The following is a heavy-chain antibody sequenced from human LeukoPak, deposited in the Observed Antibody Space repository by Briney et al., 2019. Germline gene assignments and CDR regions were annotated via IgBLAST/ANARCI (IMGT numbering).Heavy chain of an antibody. J-gene: IGHJ4*02. Sequence: SETLSLTCTVSGGSISSYYWTWIRQPPGKGLEWIGYIYYSGKTNYNPSLKSRVTISVDTSKNQFSLKVSSVTAADTAVYYCARDRAESSTTRYFDYWGQGTLVTVSS. CDR1: GGSISSYY. CDR3: ARDRAESSTTRYFDY. D-gene: IGHD1-14*01. CDR2: IYYSGKT. V-gene: IGHV4-59*01.